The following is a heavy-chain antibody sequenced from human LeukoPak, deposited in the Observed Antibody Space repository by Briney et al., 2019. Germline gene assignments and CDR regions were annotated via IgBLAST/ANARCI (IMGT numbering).Heavy chain of an antibody. D-gene: IGHD6-19*01. CDR3: ARAVAGTNALDI. CDR2: INGDGSTT. CDR1: GFTFSSYC. J-gene: IGHJ3*02. V-gene: IGHV3-74*01. Sequence: PGGSLRLSCAASGFTFSSYCMHWVRQAPGKGLLWVSRINGDGSTTTYVGSVKGRFTISRDNAKNTLYLQMNSLRAEDTAVYYCARAVAGTNALDIWGQGTLVTVSS.